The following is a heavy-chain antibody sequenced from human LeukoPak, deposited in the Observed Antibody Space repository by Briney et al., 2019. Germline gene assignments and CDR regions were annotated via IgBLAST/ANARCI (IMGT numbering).Heavy chain of an antibody. V-gene: IGHV4-59*01. D-gene: IGHD5-12*01. CDR3: ARGNSGYDSRY. CDR2: IHYSGNS. Sequence: PSETLSLTCTVSGGSISSCYWSWIRQPPGRGLEWIGYIHYSGNSNYNPSLKSRVTISVDTSKNQFSLKLTSVTAADTAVYYCARGNSGYDSRYWGQGTLVTVSS. J-gene: IGHJ4*02. CDR1: GGSISSCY.